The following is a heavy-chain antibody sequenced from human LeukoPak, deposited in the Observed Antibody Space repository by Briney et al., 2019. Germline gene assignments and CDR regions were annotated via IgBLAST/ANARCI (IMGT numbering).Heavy chain of an antibody. D-gene: IGHD3-22*01. Sequence: SQTLSLTCTVSGGSISSGDYYWSWIRQPPGKGLEWIGYIYYSGSTYYNPSLKSRVTISVDTSKNQFSLKLSSVTAADTAVYYCARVVVMRGRWLDYWGQGTLVTGSS. CDR2: IYYSGST. CDR3: ARVVVMRGRWLDY. CDR1: GGSISSGDYY. V-gene: IGHV4-30-4*01. J-gene: IGHJ4*02.